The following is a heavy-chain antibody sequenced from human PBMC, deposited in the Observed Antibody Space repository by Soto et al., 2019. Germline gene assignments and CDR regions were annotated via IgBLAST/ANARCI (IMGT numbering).Heavy chain of an antibody. CDR1: GDSVSNNGAT. J-gene: IGHJ4*02. Sequence: SQTLSLPCAFSGDSVSNNGATWNWIRQSPSRVLEWLGRAYYRSRWIYDYAMSVKSRISINPDTSKNQVSLQLNSVTPADTAVYYCARAPPDFLRAFDYWGQGTLVTVSS. CDR2: AYYRSRWIY. V-gene: IGHV6-1*01. CDR3: ARAPPDFLRAFDY.